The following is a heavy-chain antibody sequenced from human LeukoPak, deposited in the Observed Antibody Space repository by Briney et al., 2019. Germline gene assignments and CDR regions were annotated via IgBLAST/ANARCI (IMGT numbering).Heavy chain of an antibody. CDR1: GFTFSSYS. D-gene: IGHD1-26*01. CDR2: ISSSSSYI. J-gene: IGHJ3*01. Sequence: GGSLRLSCAASGFTFSSYSMNWVRQAPGKGLEWVSSISSSSSYIYYADSVKGRFIISRDNAKNSLYLQMNSLRAEDTAVYYCARAIGARWELLGAFDFWGQGTMVTVSS. V-gene: IGHV3-21*01. CDR3: ARAIGARWELLGAFDF.